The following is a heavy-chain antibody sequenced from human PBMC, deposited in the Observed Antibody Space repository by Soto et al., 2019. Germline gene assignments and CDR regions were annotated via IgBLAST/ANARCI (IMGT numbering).Heavy chain of an antibody. J-gene: IGHJ6*02. CDR2: IKQDGSEK. CDR3: ARIAFVDDFWSGYYLGSRREDYYYYGMDV. CDR1: GFTFSSYW. V-gene: IGHV3-7*01. D-gene: IGHD3-3*01. Sequence: GGSLRLSCAASGFTFSSYWMSWVRQAPGKGLEWVANIKQDGSEKYYVDSVKGRFTISRDNAKNSLYLQMNSLRAEDTAVYYCARIAFVDDFWSGYYLGSRREDYYYYGMDVWGQGTTVTVSS.